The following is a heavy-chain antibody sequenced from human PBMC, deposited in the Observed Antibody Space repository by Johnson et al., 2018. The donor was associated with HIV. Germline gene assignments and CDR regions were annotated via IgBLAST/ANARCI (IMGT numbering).Heavy chain of an antibody. D-gene: IGHD2-15*01. V-gene: IGHV3-53*01. J-gene: IGHJ3*02. CDR2: LYSGGST. CDR1: GFTVSSNY. CDR3: ARDPCTGASCLPGAFDI. Sequence: EKLVESGGGLIQPGGSLRLSCAASGFTVSSNYMGWVRQAPGKGLEWVSVLYSGGSTYYTDSVKGRFTISRDNSKNTLYLQMNSLRAEDTAVYFCARDPCTGASCLPGAFDIWGQGTLVTVSS.